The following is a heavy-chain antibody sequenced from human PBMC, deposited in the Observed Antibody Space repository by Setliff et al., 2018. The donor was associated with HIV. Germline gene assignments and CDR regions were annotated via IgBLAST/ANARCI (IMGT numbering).Heavy chain of an antibody. Sequence: ASVKVSCKASGYTFTSYAIHWVRQAPGQRLEWMGWITVGDGNTKYSQKFQGRVTITRDTSASTAYMELSSLRSEDTAAYYCARAGYSSSSSVYFDYWGQGTLVTVSS. V-gene: IGHV1-3*01. CDR1: GYTFTSYA. CDR2: ITVGDGNT. D-gene: IGHD6-6*01. J-gene: IGHJ4*02. CDR3: ARAGYSSSSSVYFDY.